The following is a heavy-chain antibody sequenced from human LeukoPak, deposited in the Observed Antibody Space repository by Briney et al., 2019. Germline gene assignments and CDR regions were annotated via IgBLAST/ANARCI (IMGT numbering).Heavy chain of an antibody. Sequence: PGGSPRLSCAASGFTVGNKYMTWVRQAPGKGLEWVSLIYSDGRTYYADSVKGRFTISRDNSKNTLYLQMNSLRAEDTAVYYCAKDHTYYYDDRSASLDYWGQGTLVTVSS. CDR2: IYSDGRT. CDR1: GFTVGNKY. V-gene: IGHV3-53*01. J-gene: IGHJ4*02. D-gene: IGHD3-22*01. CDR3: AKDHTYYYDDRSASLDY.